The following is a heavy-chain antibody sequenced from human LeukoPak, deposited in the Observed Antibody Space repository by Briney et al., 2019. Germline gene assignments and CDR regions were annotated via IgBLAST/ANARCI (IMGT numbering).Heavy chain of an antibody. J-gene: IGHJ4*02. CDR1: GFTFSSYV. CDR3: ATQVPPYDSSGYYLDY. D-gene: IGHD3-22*01. CDR2: IWYDGSNK. Sequence: GGSLRLSCAASGFTFSSYVMHWVRQAPGKGLEWVAVIWYDGSNKYYADSVKGRFTISRDNSKNTLYLQMNSLRAEDTAVYYCATQVPPYDSSGYYLDYWGQGTLVTVSS. V-gene: IGHV3-33*01.